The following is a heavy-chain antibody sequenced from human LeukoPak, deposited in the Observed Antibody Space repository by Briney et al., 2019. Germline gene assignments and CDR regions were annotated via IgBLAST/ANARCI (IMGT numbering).Heavy chain of an antibody. CDR1: GFTFKTYT. CDR3: ARVEWFGGDIDY. V-gene: IGHV3-21*01. Sequence: GGSLRLSCAASGFTFKTYTMNWVRQAPGKGLEWISSITSNSKYIFYADSVKGRFTISRDNAKNSLYLQMSGLRAEDTAVYYCARVEWFGGDIDYWGQGTLVTVSS. J-gene: IGHJ4*02. CDR2: ITSNSKYI. D-gene: IGHD3-10*01.